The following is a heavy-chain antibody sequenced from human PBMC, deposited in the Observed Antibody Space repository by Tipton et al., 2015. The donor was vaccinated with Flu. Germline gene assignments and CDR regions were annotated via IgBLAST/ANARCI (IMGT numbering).Heavy chain of an antibody. Sequence: QLVQSGAEVKKPGASVKVSCKASGYTFTSYGISWVRQAPGQGLEWMGWISAYNGNTNYAQKLQGRVTMTTATSTSTAYMELRSLRSDDTAVYYCAREGKTDGYNLIFSKGPASHKLDYWGQGTLVTVSS. J-gene: IGHJ4*02. CDR2: ISAYNGNT. CDR3: AREGKTDGYNLIFSKGPASHKLDY. CDR1: GYTFTSYG. V-gene: IGHV1-18*01. D-gene: IGHD5-24*01.